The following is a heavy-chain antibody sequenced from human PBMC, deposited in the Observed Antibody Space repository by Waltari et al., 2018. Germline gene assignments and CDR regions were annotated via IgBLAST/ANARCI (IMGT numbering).Heavy chain of an antibody. Sequence: EVQLVESGGGLVQPGGSLRLSCAASGFTFTSYWMHWVRQAPGKGLAWVSHINSEGSSTNYADAVGGRFTISRDNAKNTLYLQMNSLRAEDTAVYYCARDLRVTNWFEPWGQGTLVTVSS. D-gene: IGHD2-21*02. CDR2: INSEGSST. V-gene: IGHV3-74*01. CDR1: GFTFTSYW. CDR3: ARDLRVTNWFEP. J-gene: IGHJ5*02.